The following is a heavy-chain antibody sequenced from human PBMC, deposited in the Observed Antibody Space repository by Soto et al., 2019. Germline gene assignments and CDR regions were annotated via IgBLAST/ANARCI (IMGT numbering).Heavy chain of an antibody. J-gene: IGHJ6*03. V-gene: IGHV3-30*18. CDR3: AKDWRPEDYGHEINYYYYMHV. D-gene: IGHD3-10*01. CDR1: GFTFSSYG. Sequence: QVQLVESGGGVVQPGRSLRLSCAASGFTFSSYGMHWVRQAPGKGLEWVAVISYDGSNKYYADSVKGRFTISRDNSKNMYYLKNNSLTADETAYYYGAKDWRPEDYGHEINYYYYMHVWGKGTTVTVSS. CDR2: ISYDGSNK.